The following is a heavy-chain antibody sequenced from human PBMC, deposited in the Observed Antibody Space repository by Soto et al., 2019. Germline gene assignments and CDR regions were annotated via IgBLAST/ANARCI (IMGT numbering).Heavy chain of an antibody. CDR1: GFTFDDYA. D-gene: IGHD5-18*01. CDR2: ISWKSGNI. J-gene: IGHJ4*02. Sequence: EVQLEESGGALVQPGRSLRLSCAASGFTFDDYAMHWVRQVLGKGLEWVSSISWKSGNIGYADTVKVRFTTSRDNAKNSLYLQMISLRPEDTALYYCVRSKGGYSYGTPFDYWGQGTLVTVSS. CDR3: VRSKGGYSYGTPFDY. V-gene: IGHV3-9*01.